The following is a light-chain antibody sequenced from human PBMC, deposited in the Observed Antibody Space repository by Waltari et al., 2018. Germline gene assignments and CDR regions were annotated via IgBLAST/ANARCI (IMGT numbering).Light chain of an antibody. CDR3: CSYAGSLVV. J-gene: IGLJ2*01. CDR2: EVT. V-gene: IGLV2-23*02. Sequence: QSALTQPASVSGSPGQSITISCTGTSSDVGGYNLVSWYQQHPGNAPKLMIYEVTRRPPAVSVRCSGSKSGNTASLTVSGLQAEDEAYYYCCSYAGSLVVFGGGTKVTVL. CDR1: SSDVGGYNL.